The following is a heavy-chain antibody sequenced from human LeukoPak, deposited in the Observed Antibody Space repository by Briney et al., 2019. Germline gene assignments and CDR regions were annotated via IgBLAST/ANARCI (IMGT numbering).Heavy chain of an antibody. CDR2: IFPADSDT. V-gene: IGHV5-51*01. D-gene: IGHD3-3*01. CDR1: GYTFTNYW. Sequence: GESLKISCKGSGYTFTNYWIAWVRQTPGKGLEWMGIIFPADSDTRFSPSFHGQVTISADKSINTAYLQWSSLKASDTAMYYCARHFDTPDSWSGYQIDYWGQGTLVTVSS. J-gene: IGHJ4*02. CDR3: ARHFDTPDSWSGYQIDY.